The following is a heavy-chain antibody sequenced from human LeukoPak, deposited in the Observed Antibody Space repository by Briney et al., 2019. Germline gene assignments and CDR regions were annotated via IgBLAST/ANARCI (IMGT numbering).Heavy chain of an antibody. D-gene: IGHD6-19*01. V-gene: IGHV3-11*01. CDR2: ISSSDSTM. CDR3: ARVRGSRGWYYFDY. J-gene: IGHJ4*02. CDR1: GFTFSDYY. Sequence: GGSLRLSCAASGFTFSDYYMSWIRQAPGKGLEWVSYISSSDSTMYYADSVKGRFTISRDNAKNSLYLQMDSLTAEDAAVYYCARVRGSRGWYYFDYWGQGALVTVSS.